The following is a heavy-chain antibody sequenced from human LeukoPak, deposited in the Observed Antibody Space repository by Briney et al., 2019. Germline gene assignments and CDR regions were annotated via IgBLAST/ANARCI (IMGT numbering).Heavy chain of an antibody. V-gene: IGHV4-39*07. Sequence: SETLSLTCTVSGGSISSSSYYWGWIRQPPGKGLEWIGSIYYTGSTYYNPSLKSRVTISVDTSKNQFSLKLSSVTAADTAVYYCAREGYGSGSYYGEYNWFDPWGQGTLVTVSS. CDR3: AREGYGSGSYYGEYNWFDP. CDR1: GGSISSSSYY. CDR2: IYYTGST. D-gene: IGHD3-10*01. J-gene: IGHJ5*02.